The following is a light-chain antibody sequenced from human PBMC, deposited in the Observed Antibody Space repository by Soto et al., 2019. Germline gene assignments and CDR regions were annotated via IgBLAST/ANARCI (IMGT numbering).Light chain of an antibody. Sequence: SYELTQPPSVSVAPGQTARITWGGNNIGSKTVYWYQQKPGQAPLLFVYDGTDRPSGIPERFSGSNSGNTATLTITRVEAGDEDDYYCQVWDSTTDHLVFGGGTKLTVL. CDR3: QVWDSTTDHLV. V-gene: IGLV3-21*02. CDR1: NIGSKT. CDR2: DGT. J-gene: IGLJ2*01.